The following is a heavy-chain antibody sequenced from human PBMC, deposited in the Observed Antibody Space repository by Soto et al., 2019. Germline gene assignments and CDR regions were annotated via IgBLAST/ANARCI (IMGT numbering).Heavy chain of an antibody. D-gene: IGHD6-19*01. CDR2: IRYDGSKR. J-gene: IGHJ4*02. CDR3: ARSSGLSIDY. Sequence: QVQLVESGGGVVQPGRSLRLSCAASGFSFSSYGMHWVRQAPGKGLEWVAVIRYDGSKRYYEDSVTGRFTISRDNSNNALSLQMNSLRVEDTAVYFCARSSGLSIDYWGRGTLVTVSS. CDR1: GFSFSSYG. V-gene: IGHV3-33*01.